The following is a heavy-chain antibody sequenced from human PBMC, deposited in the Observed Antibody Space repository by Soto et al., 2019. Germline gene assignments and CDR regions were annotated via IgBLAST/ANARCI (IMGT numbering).Heavy chain of an antibody. V-gene: IGHV2-5*02. J-gene: IGHJ5*02. CDR1: GFSLSTTGMA. CDR3: VHPGSYFSGGSCYSVPPNWFDP. Sequence: QITLKESGPTLVEPTQTLTLTCTFSGFSLSTTGMAVGWIRPPPGKALEWLAVIYWDDDKRYSPSLKSRLTITKDTSKDQVVLTMTNLDPVDTATYYCVHPGSYFSGGSCYSVPPNWFDPWGQGTLVTVS. CDR2: IYWDDDK. D-gene: IGHD2-15*01.